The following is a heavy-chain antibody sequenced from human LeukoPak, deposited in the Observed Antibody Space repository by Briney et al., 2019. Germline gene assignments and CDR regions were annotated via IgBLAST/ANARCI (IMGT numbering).Heavy chain of an antibody. J-gene: IGHJ6*02. Sequence: GGSLRLSCADSGFTFSGFGMIWVRQAPGKGLEWVSYISDTSSITYYADSVKGRFTISRDNAKNSLSLQLNSLRDEDTAVYFCAKVIRGGYGMDVWGQGTTVTVSS. D-gene: IGHD3-10*01. V-gene: IGHV3-48*02. CDR3: AKVIRGGYGMDV. CDR2: ISDTSSIT. CDR1: GFTFSGFG.